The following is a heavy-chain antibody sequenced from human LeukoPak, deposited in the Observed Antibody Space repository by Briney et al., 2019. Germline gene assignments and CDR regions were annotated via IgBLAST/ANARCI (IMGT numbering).Heavy chain of an antibody. CDR2: INPNSGGT. CDR3: ARPTVAGHIKDFDY. V-gene: IGHV1-2*02. J-gene: IGHJ4*02. CDR1: GYTFTSYG. D-gene: IGHD6-19*01. Sequence: ASVKVSCKASGYTFTSYGISWVRQAPGQGLEWMGWINPNSGGTNSAQKFQGRVTMTRDTSISTVYMELSRLTSDDTAVYYCARPTVAGHIKDFDYWGQGSLVTVSS.